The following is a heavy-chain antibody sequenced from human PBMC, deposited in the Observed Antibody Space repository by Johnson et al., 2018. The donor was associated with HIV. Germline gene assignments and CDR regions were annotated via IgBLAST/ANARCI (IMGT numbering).Heavy chain of an antibody. CDR1: GFTFSNAW. CDR3: TKDDYTGAFDI. Sequence: VQLVESGGGLVKPGGSLRLSCAAAGFTFSNAWMSWVPQAPGKGLEWVAFIRYDGTNKYYADSVKGRFTISRDNSKNTLYLQMNSPRAEDTAVYYCTKDDYTGAFDIWGQGTMVTVSS. D-gene: IGHD4/OR15-4a*01. CDR2: IRYDGTNK. J-gene: IGHJ3*02. V-gene: IGHV3-30*02.